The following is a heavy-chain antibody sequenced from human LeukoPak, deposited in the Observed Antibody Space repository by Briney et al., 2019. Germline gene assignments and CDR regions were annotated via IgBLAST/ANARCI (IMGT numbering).Heavy chain of an antibody. CDR1: GGTFSSYA. Sequence: SVKVSCKASGGTFSSYAISWVRQAPGQGLEWMGRIIPIFGTANYAQKFQGRVTITTDESTSTAYMELSSLRSEDTALYYCAIQTGVGRGYYYYYMDVWGKGTTVTISS. CDR2: IIPIFGTA. J-gene: IGHJ6*03. D-gene: IGHD1-26*01. V-gene: IGHV1-69*05. CDR3: AIQTGVGRGYYYYYMDV.